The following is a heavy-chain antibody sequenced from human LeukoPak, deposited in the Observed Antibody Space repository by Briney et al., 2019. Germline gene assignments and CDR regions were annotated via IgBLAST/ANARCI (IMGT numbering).Heavy chain of an antibody. Sequence: GGSLRLSCAASGFTFSSYAMHWVRQAPGKGLEWVAVISYDGSNKYYADSVKGRFTISRDNSKNTLYLQMNSLRAEDTAVYYCARGLRYFDPFDYWGQGTLVTVSS. D-gene: IGHD3-9*01. J-gene: IGHJ4*02. CDR3: ARGLRYFDPFDY. CDR1: GFTFSSYA. V-gene: IGHV3-30*04. CDR2: ISYDGSNK.